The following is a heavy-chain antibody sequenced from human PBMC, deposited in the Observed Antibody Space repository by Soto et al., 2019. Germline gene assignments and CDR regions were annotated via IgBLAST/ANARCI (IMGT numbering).Heavy chain of an antibody. Sequence: SETLSLTCNVSGGSISSSSTYWGWIRQPPEKGLEWIASIYYSGSTYYNPSLRSRVTLSVDTSKNQFSLRLSSVTAADTAVYYCATMGTPATGLYYFDYWGQGTLVTVSS. CDR3: ATMGTPATGLYYFDY. CDR2: IYYSGST. V-gene: IGHV4-39*01. J-gene: IGHJ4*02. D-gene: IGHD2-15*01. CDR1: GGSISSSSTY.